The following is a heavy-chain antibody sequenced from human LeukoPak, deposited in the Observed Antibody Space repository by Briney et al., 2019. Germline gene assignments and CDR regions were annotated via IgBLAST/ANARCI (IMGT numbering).Heavy chain of an antibody. D-gene: IGHD6-19*01. CDR1: GYTFTGYY. CDR2: INPNSGGT. CDR3: ARDEKYSSGWQRY. V-gene: IGHV1-2*02. Sequence: ASVKVSCKASGYTFTGYYMHWVRQAPGQGLEWMGWINPNSGGTNYAQKFQGRVTMTRDTSISTAYMELSRLRSDDTAVYYCARDEKYSSGWQRYWGQGTLVTVSS. J-gene: IGHJ4*02.